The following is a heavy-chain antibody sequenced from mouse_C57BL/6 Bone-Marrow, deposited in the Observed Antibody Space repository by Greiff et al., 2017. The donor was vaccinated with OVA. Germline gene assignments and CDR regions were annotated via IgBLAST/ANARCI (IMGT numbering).Heavy chain of an antibody. Sequence: QVQLQQSGAELVRPGASVTLSCKASGYTFPDYEMHWVKQTPVHGLEWIGAIDPETGGTAYNQKFKGKAILTADKSSSTAYMELRSLTSEDSAVYYCTRGDGYYEGYYAMDYWGQGTSVTVSS. CDR1: GYTFPDYE. CDR3: TRGDGYYEGYYAMDY. J-gene: IGHJ4*01. V-gene: IGHV1-15*01. CDR2: IDPETGGT. D-gene: IGHD2-3*01.